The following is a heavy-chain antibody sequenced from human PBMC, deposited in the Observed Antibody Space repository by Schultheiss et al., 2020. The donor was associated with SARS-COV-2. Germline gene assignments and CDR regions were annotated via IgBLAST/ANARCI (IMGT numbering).Heavy chain of an antibody. D-gene: IGHD3-3*01. CDR1: GYTFTGYY. Sequence: ASVKVSCKASGYTFTGYYMHWVRQAPGQGLEWMGRIIPILGIANYAQKLQGRVTMTTDTSTSTAYMELRSLRSDDTAVYYCARVRSYDSSYYGMDVWGQGTTVTVSS. J-gene: IGHJ6*02. CDR3: ARVRSYDSSYYGMDV. CDR2: IIPILGIA. V-gene: IGHV1-18*04.